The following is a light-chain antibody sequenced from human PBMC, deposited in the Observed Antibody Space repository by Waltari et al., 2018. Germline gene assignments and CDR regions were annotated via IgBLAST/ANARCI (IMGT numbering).Light chain of an antibody. CDR2: GES. Sequence: EIVLTQSPGSLSSSPGERVTLSCRASQRVSRALAWYQQKPGQAPRLLIFGESNRATGIPYRFSGSVAETDFSLTSSRLEHEDFAVYYCQHYVRLPATFGRGTKVEIK. CDR3: QHYVRLPAT. J-gene: IGKJ1*01. V-gene: IGKV3-20*01. CDR1: QRVSRA.